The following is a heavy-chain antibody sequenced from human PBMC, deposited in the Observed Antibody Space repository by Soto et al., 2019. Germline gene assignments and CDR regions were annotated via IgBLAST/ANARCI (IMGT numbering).Heavy chain of an antibody. D-gene: IGHD3-10*01. V-gene: IGHV3-15*01. CDR3: TTEGAEDVLLWFGELSADY. J-gene: IGHJ4*02. Sequence: GGSLRLSCAASGFTFSNAWMSWVRQAPGKGLEWVGRIKSKTDGGTKDYAAPVKARMTISRDDSKNTLYLQMNSLKTEDTAVYYCTTEGAEDVLLWFGELSADYWGQGTLVTVSS. CDR2: IKSKTDGGTK. CDR1: GFTFSNAW.